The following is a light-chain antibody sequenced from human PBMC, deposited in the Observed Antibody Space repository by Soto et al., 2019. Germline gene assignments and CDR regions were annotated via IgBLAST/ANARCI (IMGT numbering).Light chain of an antibody. J-gene: IGKJ1*01. Sequence: DIHMTQSPSSLSASVGDRVTITCRSSQTISSYLNWYQQKPGRAPKLLISAASSLESGVPSRFSGSGSGTEFTLTISTLQPEDFATYYCQQSYNTPWTFGQGTKVDIK. CDR1: QTISSY. V-gene: IGKV1-39*01. CDR2: AAS. CDR3: QQSYNTPWT.